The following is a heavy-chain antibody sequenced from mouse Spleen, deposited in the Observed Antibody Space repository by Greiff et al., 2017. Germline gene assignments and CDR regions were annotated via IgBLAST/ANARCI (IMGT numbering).Heavy chain of an antibody. D-gene: IGHD1-2*01. V-gene: IGHV14-1*02. J-gene: IGHJ3*01. Sequence: EVQLQQSGAELVRPGALVKLSCKASGFNIKDYYMHWVKQRPEQGLEWIGWIDPENGNTIYDPKFQGKASITADTSSNTAYLQLSSLTSEDTAVYYCAIPSLHDPFAYWGQGTLVTVSA. CDR3: AIPSLHDPFAY. CDR1: GFNIKDYY. CDR2: IDPENGNT.